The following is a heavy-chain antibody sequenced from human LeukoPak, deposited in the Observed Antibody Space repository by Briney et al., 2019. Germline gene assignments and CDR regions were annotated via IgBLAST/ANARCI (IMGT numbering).Heavy chain of an antibody. CDR3: ARDSPAGTTWRSEPTFDY. CDR1: GFIFSDHY. Sequence: PGGSLRLSCAASGFIFSDHYMDWVRQAPGKGLEWVADIKEEGRTTYYVDSVKGRFTISRDNAKNTLYLQMNSLRAEDTAVYYCARDSPAGTTWRSEPTFDYWGQGTLVTVTS. D-gene: IGHD3-10*01. V-gene: IGHV3-7*04. J-gene: IGHJ4*02. CDR2: IKEEGRTT.